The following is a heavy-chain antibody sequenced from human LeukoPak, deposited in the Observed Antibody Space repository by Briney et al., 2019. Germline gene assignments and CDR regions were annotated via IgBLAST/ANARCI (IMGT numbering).Heavy chain of an antibody. D-gene: IGHD4-17*01. Sequence: GESLKISCKGSGYSFASYWIGWVRQMPGKGLEWMGIVYPSDSDTRYSPSFQGQVTISADKSINTAYLQWSNLKASDTAVYYCARHRLLTTALDYWGQGTQVTVSS. CDR3: ARHRLLTTALDY. J-gene: IGHJ4*02. V-gene: IGHV5-51*01. CDR1: GYSFASYW. CDR2: VYPSDSDT.